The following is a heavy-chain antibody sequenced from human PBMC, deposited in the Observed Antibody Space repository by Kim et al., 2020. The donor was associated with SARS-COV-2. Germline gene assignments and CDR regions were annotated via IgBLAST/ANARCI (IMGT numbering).Heavy chain of an antibody. J-gene: IGHJ4*02. CDR1: GFTFSDYY. V-gene: IGHV3-11*01. D-gene: IGHD2-2*01. CDR3: AREHCSNTSCYAPRNLDY. Sequence: GGSLRLSCAASGFTFSDYYMSWIRQAPGKGLEFVSYISRSGSTTYYADSVKGRFTISRDSAKNSLFLQMNSLRAEDTAVYYCAREHCSNTSCYAPRNLDYWGRRTLVTVSS. CDR2: ISRSGSTT.